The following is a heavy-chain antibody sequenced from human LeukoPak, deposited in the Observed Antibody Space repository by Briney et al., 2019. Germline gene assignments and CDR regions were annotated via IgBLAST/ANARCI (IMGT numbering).Heavy chain of an antibody. CDR1: GGSISSYY. CDR2: IYYSGST. D-gene: IGHD1-26*01. J-gene: IGHJ4*02. Sequence: SETLSLTCTVSGGSISSYYWSWIRQPPGKGLEWIGYIYYSGSTNYNPSLKSRVTISVDTSKNPFSLKRSSVTAADTAVYYCATGATQYYFDYWDQGTLVTVSS. V-gene: IGHV4-59*08. CDR3: ATGATQYYFDY.